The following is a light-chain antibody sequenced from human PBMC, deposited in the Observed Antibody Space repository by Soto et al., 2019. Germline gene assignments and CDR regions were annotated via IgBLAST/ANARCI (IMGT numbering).Light chain of an antibody. CDR3: QQYSNWPPIT. Sequence: EIVMTQSPATLSVSPGERATVSCRARQSVRSNLAWYQQKPGQAPRLLIYGASTRATGIPARFSGSGSGTEFTLTISSLQSEDFAVYYCQQYSNWPPITFGQGTRLEIK. V-gene: IGKV3-15*01. CDR1: QSVRSN. CDR2: GAS. J-gene: IGKJ5*01.